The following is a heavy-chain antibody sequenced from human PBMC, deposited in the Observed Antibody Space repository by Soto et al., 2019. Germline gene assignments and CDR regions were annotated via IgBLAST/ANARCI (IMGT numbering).Heavy chain of an antibody. D-gene: IGHD3-22*01. V-gene: IGHV4-30-4*01. CDR1: GGSISSGDYY. J-gene: IGHJ4*02. Sequence: SETLSLTCTVSGGSISSGDYYWSWIRQPPGKGLEWIGYIYYSGSTYYNPSLKSRVTISVDTSKNQFSLKLSSVTAADTAVYYCARRYYDSSGPFDYWGQGTLVTVSS. CDR2: IYYSGST. CDR3: ARRYYDSSGPFDY.